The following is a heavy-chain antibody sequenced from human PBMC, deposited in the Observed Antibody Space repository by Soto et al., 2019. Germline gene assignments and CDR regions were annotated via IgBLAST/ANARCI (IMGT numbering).Heavy chain of an antibody. Sequence: GGSLRLSCAASGFTFSSYAMHWVRQAPGKGLEWVAVISYDGSNKYYADSVKGRFTISRDNSKNTLYLQMNSPRAEDTAVYYCARVPAYYYDSSGSRLIDYWGQGTLVTVSS. J-gene: IGHJ4*02. D-gene: IGHD3-22*01. CDR3: ARVPAYYYDSSGSRLIDY. V-gene: IGHV3-30-3*01. CDR2: ISYDGSNK. CDR1: GFTFSSYA.